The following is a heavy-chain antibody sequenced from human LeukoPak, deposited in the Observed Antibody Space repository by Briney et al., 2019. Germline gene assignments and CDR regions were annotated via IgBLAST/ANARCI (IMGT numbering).Heavy chain of an antibody. Sequence: PGGSLSLSCEAPGFPFSGYSMTWVRKAPGKGLEWVSYISSSGSTIYYADSVKGRFTISRDNAKNSLYLQMNSLRAEDTAVYYCARDPEGYYYDSGAYYPYYFDYWGQGTLVSVSS. CDR1: GFPFSGYS. V-gene: IGHV3-48*04. CDR2: ISSSGSTI. D-gene: IGHD3-22*01. CDR3: ARDPEGYYYDSGAYYPYYFDY. J-gene: IGHJ4*02.